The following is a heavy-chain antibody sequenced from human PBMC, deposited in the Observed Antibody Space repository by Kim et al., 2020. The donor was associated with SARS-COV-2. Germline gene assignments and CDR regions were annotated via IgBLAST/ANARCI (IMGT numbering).Heavy chain of an antibody. CDR3: ARDTRITMVRGVITGYFDY. CDR2: INPNSGGT. J-gene: IGHJ4*02. CDR1: GYTFTGYY. V-gene: IGHV1-2*06. D-gene: IGHD3-10*01. Sequence: ASVKVSCKASGYTFTGYYMHWVRQAPVQGLEWMGRINPNSGGTNYAQKFQGRVTMTRDTSISTAYMELSRLRSDDTAVYYCARDTRITMVRGVITGYFDYWGQGTLVTVSS.